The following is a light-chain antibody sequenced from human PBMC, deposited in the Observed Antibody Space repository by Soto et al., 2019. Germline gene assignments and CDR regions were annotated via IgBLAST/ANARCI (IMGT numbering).Light chain of an antibody. Sequence: QSVLTQPPSVSAAPGQRVTISCSGSSSNIGNNYVSWYQQFPGTAPRLLIYDNNKRPSGIPDRFSDSKSDTSATLGITGLQTGDGADYYCGTWDSSLSAGRAVFGGGTKLTVL. J-gene: IGLJ3*02. CDR2: DNN. CDR3: GTWDSSLSAGRAV. V-gene: IGLV1-51*01. CDR1: SSNIGNNY.